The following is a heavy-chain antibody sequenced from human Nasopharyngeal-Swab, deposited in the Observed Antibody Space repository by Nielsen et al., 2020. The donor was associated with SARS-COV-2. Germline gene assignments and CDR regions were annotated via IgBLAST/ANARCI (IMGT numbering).Heavy chain of an antibody. CDR1: GFTFNSYA. CDR3: ARVGGRTSPMGS. Sequence: GGSLRLSCAASGFTFNSYAMNWVRQAPGKGLEWVSGISGSGGGTYYADSVKGRFTISRDNAKNSLFLQMDSLRTEDTAFYYCARVGGRTSPMGSWGQGTLVTVSS. J-gene: IGHJ4*02. D-gene: IGHD3-10*01. CDR2: ISGSGGGT. V-gene: IGHV3-23*01.